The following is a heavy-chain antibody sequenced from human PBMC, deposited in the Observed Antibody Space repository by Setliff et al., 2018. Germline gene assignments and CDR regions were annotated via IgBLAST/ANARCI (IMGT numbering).Heavy chain of an antibody. J-gene: IGHJ4*02. Sequence: GASVKVSCKASGYTFSSNAFHWVRQAPGQTLEWMGWIHAGSSNTLYSQRFQDRITISRDTSATTVRMELSSLRSDDTAVYYCARMSTSGPHYDYWGQGTLVTVSS. CDR2: IHAGSSNT. D-gene: IGHD2-8*02. CDR3: ARMSTSGPHYDY. CDR1: GYTFSSNA. V-gene: IGHV1-3*01.